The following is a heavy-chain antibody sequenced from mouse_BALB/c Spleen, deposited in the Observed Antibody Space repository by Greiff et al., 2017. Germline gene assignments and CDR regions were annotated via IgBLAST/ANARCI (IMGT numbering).Heavy chain of an antibody. D-gene: IGHD2-2*01. CDR2: ISSGGGST. J-gene: IGHJ4*01. Sequence: EVQLQESGGGLVKPGGSLKLSCAASGFAFSSYDMSWVRQTPEKRLEWVAYISSGGGSTYYPDTVKGRFTISRDNAKNTLYLQMSSLKSEDTAMYYCARYGYDCAMDYWGQGTSVTVSS. CDR1: GFAFSSYD. CDR3: ARYGYDCAMDY. V-gene: IGHV5-12-1*01.